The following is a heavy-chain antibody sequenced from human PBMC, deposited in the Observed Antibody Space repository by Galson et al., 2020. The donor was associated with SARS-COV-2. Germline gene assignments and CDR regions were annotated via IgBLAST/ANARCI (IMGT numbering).Heavy chain of an antibody. CDR1: GGSISSSSDY. CDR3: ARQNFSGGQGGDSSGYYYGWFDP. CDR2: IYYSGST. D-gene: IGHD3-22*01. V-gene: IGHV4-39*01. Sequence: SETLSLTCTVSGGSISSSSDYWGWIRQPPGKGLEWIGSIYYSGSTYYNPSLKSRVTISVDTSKNQFSLKLSSVTAADTAVYYCARQNFSGGQGGDSSGYYYGWFDPWGQGTLVTVSS. J-gene: IGHJ5*02.